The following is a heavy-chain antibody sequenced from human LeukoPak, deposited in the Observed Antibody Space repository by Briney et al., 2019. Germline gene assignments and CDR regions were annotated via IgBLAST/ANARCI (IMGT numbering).Heavy chain of an antibody. Sequence: SETLSLTCTVSGGSISSYYWSWIRQPAGKGLEWIGRIYTSGSTNYNPSLKSRVTMSVDTSKNQFSLKLSRLRSDDTAVYYCAKIRLGELGMEGYDYWGQGTLVTVSS. D-gene: IGHD3-16*01. J-gene: IGHJ4*02. CDR2: IYTSGST. CDR3: AKIRLGELGMEGYDY. V-gene: IGHV4-4*07. CDR1: GGSISSYY.